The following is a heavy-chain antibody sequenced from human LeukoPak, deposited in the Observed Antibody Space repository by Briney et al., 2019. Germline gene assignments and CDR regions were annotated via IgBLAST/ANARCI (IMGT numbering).Heavy chain of an antibody. CDR1: GFTFSSYA. V-gene: IGHV3-23*01. D-gene: IGHD6-13*01. CDR3: AKDVGGSIAAAGTVPIDYYYYGMDV. J-gene: IGHJ6*02. CDR2: ISGSGGST. Sequence: GGSLRLSCAASGFTFSSYAMSWVRQAPGKGLEWVSAISGSGGSTYYADSVKGRFTISRDNSKNTLYLQMSSLRAEDTAVYYCAKDVGGSIAAAGTVPIDYYYYGMDVWGQGTTVTVSS.